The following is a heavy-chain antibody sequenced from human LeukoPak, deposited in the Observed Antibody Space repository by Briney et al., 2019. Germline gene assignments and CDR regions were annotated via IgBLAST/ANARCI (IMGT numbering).Heavy chain of an antibody. CDR1: GGSIRSGCYF. CDR3: ARESGLAADNAFDI. J-gene: IGHJ3*02. CDR2: IYHSGNT. D-gene: IGHD6-13*01. Sequence: PSDTLSLTCAVSGGSIRSGCYFGSWIRQPPGKGLEWVGYIYHSGNTYYNPSLKSRVTISVDRSKNQFSLQLSSVTAADTAVYYCARESGLAADNAFDIWGQGTMVTVSS. V-gene: IGHV4-30-2*01.